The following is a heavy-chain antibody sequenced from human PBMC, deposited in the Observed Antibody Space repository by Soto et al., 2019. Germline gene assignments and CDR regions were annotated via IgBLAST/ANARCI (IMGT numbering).Heavy chain of an antibody. CDR1: GYTFTSYY. J-gene: IGHJ4*02. Sequence: GASVKVSCKASGYTFTSYYMHWVRQAPGQGLEWMGIINPSGGSTSYAQKFQGRVTMTRDTSTSTVYMELSSLRSEDTAVYYCARESDILTGYHPHFDYWGQGTLVTVSS. CDR2: INPSGGST. CDR3: ARESDILTGYHPHFDY. D-gene: IGHD3-9*01. V-gene: IGHV1-46*03.